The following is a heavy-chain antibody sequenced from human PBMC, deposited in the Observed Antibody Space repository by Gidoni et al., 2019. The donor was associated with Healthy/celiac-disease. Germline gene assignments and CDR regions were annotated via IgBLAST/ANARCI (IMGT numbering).Heavy chain of an antibody. J-gene: IGHJ2*01. V-gene: IGHV4-31*03. CDR1: GRAISSGGSY. CDR3: AVGHSVYDWGDYWYFDL. Sequence: QVQLQESGPGLVKPSQTLSLTCTVSGRAISSGGSYGSWIRQHPGKGLEWIGYSYYSGSTYYNPSLKRRFTISVDSSKNQFSLTLSSVTAADTAVYYCAVGHSVYDWGDYWYFDLWGRGTLVTVSS. D-gene: IGHD5-12*01. CDR2: SYYSGST.